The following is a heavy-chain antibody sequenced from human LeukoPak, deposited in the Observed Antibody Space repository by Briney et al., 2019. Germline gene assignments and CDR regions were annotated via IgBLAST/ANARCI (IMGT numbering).Heavy chain of an antibody. Sequence: SETLSLTCTVSGGSISSYYWSWIRQPPGKGLEWIAYIYYNGNTKYNPSLKSPDTISADTSKNQFSLKVNSVTAADTAVYYCARLAAGPNTRYFDLWGRGTRVTVSS. V-gene: IGHV4-59*01. J-gene: IGHJ2*01. CDR2: IYYNGNT. CDR1: GGSISSYY. D-gene: IGHD6-6*01. CDR3: ARLAAGPNTRYFDL.